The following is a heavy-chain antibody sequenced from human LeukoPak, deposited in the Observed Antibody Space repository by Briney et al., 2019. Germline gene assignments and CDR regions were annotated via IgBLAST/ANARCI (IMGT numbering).Heavy chain of an antibody. CDR2: ISGSGGST. Sequence: GGSLRLSCAASGFTFSSYATSWVRQAPGKGLEWVSAISGSGGSTYYADSVKGRFTISRDNSKNTLYLQMNSLRAEDTAVYYCAKDELTTVTIQVDYFDYWGQGTLVTVSS. CDR3: AKDELTTVTIQVDYFDY. CDR1: GFTFSSYA. J-gene: IGHJ4*02. D-gene: IGHD4-17*01. V-gene: IGHV3-23*01.